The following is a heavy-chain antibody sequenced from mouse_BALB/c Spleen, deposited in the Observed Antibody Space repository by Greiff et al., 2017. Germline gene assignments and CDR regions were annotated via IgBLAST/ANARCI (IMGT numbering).Heavy chain of an antibody. CDR1: GYTFTSYT. J-gene: IGHJ3*01. D-gene: IGHD2-3*01. Sequence: QVQLKESGAELARPGASVKMSCKASGYTFTSYTMHWVKQRPGQGLEWIGYINPSSGYTNYNQKFKDKATWTADKSSSTAYMQLSSLTSEDSAVYYCASVPYDLFAYWGQGTLVTVSA. CDR3: ASVPYDLFAY. CDR2: INPSSGYT. V-gene: IGHV1-4*01.